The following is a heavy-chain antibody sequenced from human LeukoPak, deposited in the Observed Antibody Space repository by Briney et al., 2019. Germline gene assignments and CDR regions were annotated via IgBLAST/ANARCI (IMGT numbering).Heavy chain of an antibody. D-gene: IGHD1-1*01. V-gene: IGHV3-9*01. CDR3: AKGTGRFWTFFDY. Sequence: GGSLRLSCAASGFTFDDYAMHWVRQAPGKALVWVSGISWNSGSIDYADSVKGRFTISRDNAKNSLYLQMNSLRPEDTAFYYCAKGTGRFWTFFDYWGQGTLVTVSS. CDR1: GFTFDDYA. J-gene: IGHJ4*02. CDR2: ISWNSGSI.